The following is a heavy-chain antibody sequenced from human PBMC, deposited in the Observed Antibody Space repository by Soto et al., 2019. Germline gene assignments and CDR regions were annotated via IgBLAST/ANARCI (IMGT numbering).Heavy chain of an antibody. J-gene: IGHJ3*02. Sequence: PGGSLRLSCAASGFTFGSYAMNWVGQAPGKGLEWVSAISGSAGSTYYADSVKGRFTISRDTSKNTLYLQMNSLRAEDAAVYYCAKGNSWSPALVLDIWGQGTMVTVSS. V-gene: IGHV3-23*01. CDR2: ISGSAGST. D-gene: IGHD1-7*01. CDR1: GFTFGSYA. CDR3: AKGNSWSPALVLDI.